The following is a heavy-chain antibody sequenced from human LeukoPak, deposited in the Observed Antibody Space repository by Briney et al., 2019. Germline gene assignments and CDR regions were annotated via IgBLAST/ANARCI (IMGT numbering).Heavy chain of an antibody. CDR2: IYYSGST. Sequence: SQTLSLTCTVSGGSISSGSYCWSWIRQPPGKGLEWIGYIYYSGSTNYNPSLKSRVTISVDTSKNQFSLKLSSVTAADTAVYYCARQSSSWYGVDYWGQGTLVTVSS. D-gene: IGHD6-13*01. V-gene: IGHV4-61*01. J-gene: IGHJ4*02. CDR3: ARQSSSWYGVDY. CDR1: GGSISSGSYC.